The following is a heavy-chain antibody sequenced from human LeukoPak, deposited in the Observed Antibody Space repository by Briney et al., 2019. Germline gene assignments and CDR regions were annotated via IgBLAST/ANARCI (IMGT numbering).Heavy chain of an antibody. CDR1: GASIHDDH. D-gene: IGHD2-2*01. J-gene: IGHJ1*01. Sequence: PSETLSLTCTVSGASIHDDHFTWIRQPPGRGLEWIGFVYYRGSAKYNPSLESRVTISVDTSKKQISLILKSVTAADTAVYYCGRNFEASSTWYIQYWGQGSLVTVSS. CDR3: GRNFEASSTWYIQY. V-gene: IGHV4-59*12. CDR2: VYYRGSA.